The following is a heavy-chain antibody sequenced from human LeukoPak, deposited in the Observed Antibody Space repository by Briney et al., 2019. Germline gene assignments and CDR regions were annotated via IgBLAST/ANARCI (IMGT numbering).Heavy chain of an antibody. CDR1: GFTFRNYA. V-gene: IGHV3-23*01. Sequence: PGGSLRLSCVAPGFTFRNYAMTWVRQAPGKGLEWVSIISSGGGSGTYYEDSVKGRFTISRDNSKNTLFLQMNSLRADDTAVYYCAKGDQSRTTFFDPWGQGTLVTVSS. CDR2: ISSGGGSGT. D-gene: IGHD1-1*01. CDR3: AKGDQSRTTFFDP. J-gene: IGHJ5*02.